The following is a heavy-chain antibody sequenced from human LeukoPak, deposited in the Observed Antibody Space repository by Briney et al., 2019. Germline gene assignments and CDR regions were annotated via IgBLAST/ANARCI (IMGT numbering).Heavy chain of an antibody. J-gene: IGHJ4*02. D-gene: IGHD3-22*01. Sequence: SETLSLTCTVSGGSISSGGYYWSWIRQHPGKGLEWIGYIYYSGSTYYNPSLKSRVTISVDTSKNQFSLKLSSVTAADTAVYYCARGATRYYYDSSGYYYVIWGQGTLVTVSS. CDR2: IYYSGST. CDR3: ARGATRYYYDSSGYYYVI. V-gene: IGHV4-31*03. CDR1: GGSISSGGYY.